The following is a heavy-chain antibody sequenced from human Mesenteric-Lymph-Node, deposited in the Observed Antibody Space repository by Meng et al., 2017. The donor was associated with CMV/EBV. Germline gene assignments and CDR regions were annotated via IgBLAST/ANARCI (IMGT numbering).Heavy chain of an antibody. CDR3: AGDREPAAISYYGMDV. Sequence: GESLKISCAASGFTFSSYSMNWVRQAPGKGLEWVSSISSSSSYIYYADSVKGRFTISRDNAKNSLYLQMNSLRAEDTAVYYCAGDREPAAISYYGMDVWGQGTTVTVSS. CDR1: GFTFSSYS. D-gene: IGHD2-2*02. V-gene: IGHV3-21*01. J-gene: IGHJ6*02. CDR2: ISSSSSYI.